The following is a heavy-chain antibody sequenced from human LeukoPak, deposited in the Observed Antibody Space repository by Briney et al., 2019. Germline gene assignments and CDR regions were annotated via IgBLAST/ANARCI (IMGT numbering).Heavy chain of an antibody. CDR2: ISGSGGST. CDR3: AKDPGVVPAASYFDY. J-gene: IGHJ4*02. V-gene: IGHV3-23*01. Sequence: PGGPLRLSCAASGFTFSSYAMSWVRQAPGKGLEWVSAISGSGGSTYYADSVKGRFTISRDNSKNTLYLQMNSLRAEDTAVYYCAKDPGVVPAASYFDYWGQGTLVTVSS. D-gene: IGHD2-2*01. CDR1: GFTFSSYA.